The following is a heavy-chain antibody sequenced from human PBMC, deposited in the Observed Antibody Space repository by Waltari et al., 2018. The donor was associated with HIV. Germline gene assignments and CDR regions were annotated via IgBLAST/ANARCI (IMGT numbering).Heavy chain of an antibody. Sequence: EVQLVESGGGLVQPGGSLRLSCAASGFTFSSYSMNWVRQAPGKGLEWVSYISSSSSTIYYADSVKGRFTISRDNAKNSLYLQMNSLRAEDTAVYYCARESWGTFDYWGQGTLVTVSS. V-gene: IGHV3-48*01. CDR3: ARESWGTFDY. D-gene: IGHD7-27*01. CDR2: ISSSSSTI. CDR1: GFTFSSYS. J-gene: IGHJ4*02.